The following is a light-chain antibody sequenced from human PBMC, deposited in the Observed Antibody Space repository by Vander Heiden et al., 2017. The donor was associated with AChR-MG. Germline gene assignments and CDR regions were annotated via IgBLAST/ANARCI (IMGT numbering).Light chain of an antibody. CDR3: QQSYSNPRVYT. V-gene: IGKV1-39*01. CDR1: QSISSY. Sequence: DIQMTQPPFSLSASVGDRVTITCRASQSISSYLNWYQQKPGKAPKLRIYAASRLQSGVPSRFSGSGSGTDFTLTISSLQPEDFATYYCQQSYSNPRVYTFDPGTKLEIK. J-gene: IGKJ2*01. CDR2: AAS.